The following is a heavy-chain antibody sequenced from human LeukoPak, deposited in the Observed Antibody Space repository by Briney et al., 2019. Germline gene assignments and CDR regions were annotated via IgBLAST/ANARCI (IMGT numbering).Heavy chain of an antibody. CDR2: MYAFGDT. V-gene: IGHV4-4*07. CDR1: GGSISSHY. CDR3: ARVSGKRYYMDV. J-gene: IGHJ6*03. D-gene: IGHD1-26*01. Sequence: PSETLSLTCSVSGGSISSHYWSWIRQPAGKGLEWIGRMYAFGDTDYNASLTSRVTMSIDTSKNQFSLNLTSVTAADTALYYCARVSGKRYYMDVWGKGTTITVSS.